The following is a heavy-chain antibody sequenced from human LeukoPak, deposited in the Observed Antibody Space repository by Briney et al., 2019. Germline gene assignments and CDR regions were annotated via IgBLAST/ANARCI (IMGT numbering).Heavy chain of an antibody. CDR3: ARHGSSGWYDAFDI. CDR2: VYYSGST. Sequence: PSETLSLTCTVSGGSISSYYWSWIRQPPGKGLEWIGSVYYSGSTYYNPSLKSRVTISVNTSKNQLSLKLSSVAAADTAVYYCARHGSSGWYDAFDIWGQGTVVTVSS. J-gene: IGHJ3*02. V-gene: IGHV4-39*01. D-gene: IGHD6-19*01. CDR1: GGSISSYY.